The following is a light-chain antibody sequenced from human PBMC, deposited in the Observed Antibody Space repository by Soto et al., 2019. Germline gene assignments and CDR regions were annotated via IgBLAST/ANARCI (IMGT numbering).Light chain of an antibody. CDR3: QQSYSPLHMWT. V-gene: IGKV1-39*01. Sequence: DIQMTQSPSSLSASVGDRVTITCRASQTISSHLNWYQHKPGQAPKLLIYAASSLQSGAPSRFSGSGSGTDFTLTISSLQPEDFATYYCQQSYSPLHMWTFGQGTRLEIK. J-gene: IGKJ2*02. CDR1: QTISSH. CDR2: AAS.